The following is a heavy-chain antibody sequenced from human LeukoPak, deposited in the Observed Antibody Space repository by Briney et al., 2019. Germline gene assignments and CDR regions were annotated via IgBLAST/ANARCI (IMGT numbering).Heavy chain of an antibody. D-gene: IGHD6-13*01. J-gene: IGHJ5*02. CDR3: ARDLFMGIAASIDP. CDR2: IYYSGST. Sequence: GSLRLSCAASGGSISSSSYYWGWIRQPPGKGLEWIGSIYYSGSTYYNPSLKSRVTISVDTSKNQFSLKLSSVTAADTAVYYCARDLFMGIAASIDPWGQGTLVTVSS. CDR1: GGSISSSSYY. V-gene: IGHV4-39*07.